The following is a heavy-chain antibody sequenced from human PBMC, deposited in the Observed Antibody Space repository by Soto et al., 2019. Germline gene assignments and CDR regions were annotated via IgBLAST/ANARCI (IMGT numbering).Heavy chain of an antibody. V-gene: IGHV1-69*02. Sequence: SVKVSCKPSGGTLSSYTISWVRQPPRQGIEWMGRIIPILGIANYAQKFQGRVTITADKSKSTAYMELSSLRSEDTAVYYCARNLMDYDILTGYDMAYYFDYWGRG. J-gene: IGHJ4*02. CDR2: IIPILGIA. CDR3: ARNLMDYDILTGYDMAYYFDY. CDR1: GGTLSSYT. D-gene: IGHD3-9*01.